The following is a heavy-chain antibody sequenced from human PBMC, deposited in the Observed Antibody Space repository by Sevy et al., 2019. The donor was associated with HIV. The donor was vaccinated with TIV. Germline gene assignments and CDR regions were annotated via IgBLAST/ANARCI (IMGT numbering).Heavy chain of an antibody. CDR1: GYSFTSQW. J-gene: IGHJ3*01. CDR2: IYPDESDI. CDR3: ARHRSSGYYDDAFDL. V-gene: IGHV5-51*01. Sequence: GESLKISCKGSGYSFTSQWIGWVRQMPGKGLEWMGIIYPDESDIRYSPSFQGQVTISADKSLSTAYLQWRSLKASDTAMYYCARHRSSGYYDDAFDLWGQGTMVTVSS. D-gene: IGHD3-22*01.